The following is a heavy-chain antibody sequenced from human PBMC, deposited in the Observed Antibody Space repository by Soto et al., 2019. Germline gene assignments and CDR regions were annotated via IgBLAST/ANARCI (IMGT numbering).Heavy chain of an antibody. Sequence: PGESLKISCKGSGYSFTNYWISWVLQMPWKGLEWMGRIDPSDSYTNYSPSFQGHVTISADKSISTAYLQWSSLKASDTAMYYCARSPLAVAGNYYYYGMDVWGQGTTVTVSS. CDR3: ARSPLAVAGNYYYYGMDV. V-gene: IGHV5-10-1*01. J-gene: IGHJ6*02. CDR1: GYSFTNYW. D-gene: IGHD6-19*01. CDR2: IDPSDSYT.